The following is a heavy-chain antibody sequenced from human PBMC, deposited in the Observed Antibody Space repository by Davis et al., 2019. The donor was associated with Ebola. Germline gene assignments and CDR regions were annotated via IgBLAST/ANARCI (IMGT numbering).Heavy chain of an antibody. CDR1: GFSFSDSG. V-gene: IGHV3-23*01. J-gene: IGHJ5*02. CDR2: SGSGGLT. CDR3: AKDGHSNYPNWFDT. Sequence: GESLKISCEASGFSFSDSGMSWVRQAPGRGLEWVSASGSGGLTFYADSVRGRFTISRDNSKNTLYLQMNSLRAEDTAVYYCAKDGHSNYPNWFDTWGQGTLVTVSS. D-gene: IGHD4-11*01.